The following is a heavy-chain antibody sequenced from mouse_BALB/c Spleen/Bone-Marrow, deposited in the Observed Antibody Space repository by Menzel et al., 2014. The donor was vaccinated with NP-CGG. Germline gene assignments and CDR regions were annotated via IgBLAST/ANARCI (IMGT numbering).Heavy chain of an antibody. V-gene: IGHV7-3*02. J-gene: IGHJ3*01. Sequence: EVKLEESGGGLVQPGGSLRLSCAPSGFTFTDYYMSWVRQPPGKALEWLGFIRNKANGYTTEYSASVKGRFTISRDNSQSILYLQMNTLRAEDSATYYCARDRRYDLAWFAYWGQGTLVTVSA. CDR3: ARDRRYDLAWFAY. CDR1: GFTFTDYY. D-gene: IGHD2-14*01. CDR2: IRNKANGYTT.